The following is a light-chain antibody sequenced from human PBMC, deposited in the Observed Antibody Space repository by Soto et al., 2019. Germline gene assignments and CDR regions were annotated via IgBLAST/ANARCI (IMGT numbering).Light chain of an antibody. Sequence: DIQMTQSPSSLSASVGDRVTMTCRASQRMRTYLNWYQQKPGKAPKFLIYAASTLQSGVPSRFSGSGSGTDFTLTISSLQPEDFATYYCQQTYSNPRTFGQGTKVEIK. CDR2: AAS. V-gene: IGKV1-39*01. CDR3: QQTYSNPRT. CDR1: QRMRTY. J-gene: IGKJ1*01.